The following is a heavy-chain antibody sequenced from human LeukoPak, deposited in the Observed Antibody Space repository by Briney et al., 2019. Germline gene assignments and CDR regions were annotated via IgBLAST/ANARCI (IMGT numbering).Heavy chain of an antibody. J-gene: IGHJ3*02. Sequence: GGSLRLSCAASGFTFSTYGMHWVRQAPGKGLEWVAVISCDGSDKYYTDSVKGRFAISRDNSENTLYLQMNSLRAEDTAVYYCARERITMIVGAFDIWGQGTMVTVSS. V-gene: IGHV3-30*03. D-gene: IGHD3-22*01. CDR2: ISCDGSDK. CDR3: ARERITMIVGAFDI. CDR1: GFTFSTYG.